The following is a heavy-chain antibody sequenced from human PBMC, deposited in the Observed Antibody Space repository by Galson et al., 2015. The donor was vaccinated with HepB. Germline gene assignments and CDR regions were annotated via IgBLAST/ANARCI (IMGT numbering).Heavy chain of an antibody. V-gene: IGHV4-34*01. CDR2: IDHSGST. CDR1: GGSFSGYY. CDR3: ASPSSSWLPDAFDI. Sequence: ETLSLTCAVYGGSFSGYYWSWFRRPPGKGLEWIGEIDHSGSTKYTPSLKSRVTISAVRSKRQFSLKLTSVTAADTAGYFCASPSSSWLPDAFDIWGQGTVVTVSP. D-gene: IGHD6-13*01. J-gene: IGHJ3*02.